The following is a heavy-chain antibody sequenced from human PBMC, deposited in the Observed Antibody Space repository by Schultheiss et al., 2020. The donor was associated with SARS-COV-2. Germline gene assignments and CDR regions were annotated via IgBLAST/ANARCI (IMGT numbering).Heavy chain of an antibody. V-gene: IGHV3-74*01. CDR2: INSDGSST. D-gene: IGHD5-12*01. CDR1: GFTFSSYW. J-gene: IGHJ2*01. CDR3: ARDGLNWYFDL. Sequence: GGSLRLSCAASGFTFSSYWMHWVRQAPGKGLVWVSSINSDGSSTSYADSVKGRFTISRDNAKNTLYLQMNSLRAEDTAVYYCARDGLNWYFDLWGRGTLVTVSS.